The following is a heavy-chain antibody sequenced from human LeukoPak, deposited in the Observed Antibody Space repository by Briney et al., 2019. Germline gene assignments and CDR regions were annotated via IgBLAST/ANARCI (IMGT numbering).Heavy chain of an antibody. J-gene: IGHJ4*02. CDR1: GVSISSYY. D-gene: IGHD4-17*01. Sequence: PSETLSLTCTVSGVSISSYYWSWIRQPPGKGLEWIGYIYYSGSTKYNPSLKSRVTISVDASKTQFSLKLNSVTAADTAVYYCARDPDGDYDFDYWGQGTLVTVSS. V-gene: IGHV4-59*01. CDR3: ARDPDGDYDFDY. CDR2: IYYSGST.